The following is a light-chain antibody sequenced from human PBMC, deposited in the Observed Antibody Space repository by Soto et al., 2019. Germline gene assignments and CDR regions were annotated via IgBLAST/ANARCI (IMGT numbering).Light chain of an antibody. CDR1: QSISSW. CDR3: QQYNGYSRT. CDR2: GAS. J-gene: IGKJ1*01. Sequence: DIQMTQSPSTLSASVGDRVTITCRASQSISSWLAWYQQKPGKAPKLLIYGASSLESGVPSRFSGSGSGTELTLTISSMQPDDFATYYCQQYNGYSRTFGQGTKVDIK. V-gene: IGKV1-5*01.